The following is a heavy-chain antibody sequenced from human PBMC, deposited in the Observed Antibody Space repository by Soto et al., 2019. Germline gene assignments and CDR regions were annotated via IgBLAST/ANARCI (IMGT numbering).Heavy chain of an antibody. V-gene: IGHV1-8*01. J-gene: IGHJ6*03. D-gene: IGHD2-2*01. CDR3: ARGEDIVVVPAANYYYYYYMVV. CDR2: MNPNSGNT. Sequence: WASVKVSCKAPGYTFTSYDINWVRQATGQGLEWMGWMNPNSGNTGYAQKFQGRVTMTRNTSISTAYMELSSLRSEDTAVYYCARGEDIVVVPAANYYYYYYMVVWGKGTTVTVSS. CDR1: GYTFTSYD.